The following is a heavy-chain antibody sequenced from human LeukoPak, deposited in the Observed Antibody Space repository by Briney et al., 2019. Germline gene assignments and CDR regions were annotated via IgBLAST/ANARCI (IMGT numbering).Heavy chain of an antibody. V-gene: IGHV3-48*02. CDR3: ARDDSSGYGIEN. CDR2: ISCRSGLI. CDR1: GFTLSRYA. D-gene: IGHD3-22*01. J-gene: IGHJ4*02. Sequence: GGSLRLLCAAWGFTLSRYAMQWVRQARGKGGEGGFYISCRSGLIQYAASVKGRFTLSRDNAKHSLYLQMNSLTDEHTAVYYCARDDSSGYGIENWGQGVLVTVSS.